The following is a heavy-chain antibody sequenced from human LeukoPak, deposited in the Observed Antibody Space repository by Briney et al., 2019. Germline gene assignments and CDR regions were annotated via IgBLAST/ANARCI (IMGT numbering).Heavy chain of an antibody. Sequence: SETLSLTCAVYGGSFSGYYWSWIRQPPGKGLEWIGEINHSGSTNYNPSLKSRVTISVDTSKNQFSLKLSSVTAADTAVYYCARGWNWNYVPPGSFDYWGQGTLVTVSS. V-gene: IGHV4-34*01. CDR3: ARGWNWNYVPPGSFDY. CDR1: GGSFSGYY. J-gene: IGHJ4*02. CDR2: INHSGST. D-gene: IGHD1-7*01.